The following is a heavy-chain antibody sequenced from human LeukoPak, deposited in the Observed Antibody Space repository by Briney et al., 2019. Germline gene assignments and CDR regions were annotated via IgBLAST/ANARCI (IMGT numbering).Heavy chain of an antibody. CDR3: ARDSVRLATIWYYFDY. CDR2: IYNSGST. D-gene: IGHD5-12*01. J-gene: IGHJ4*02. CDR1: GFTFADHY. Sequence: GSLRLSCAASGFTFADHYMDWIRQPAGKGLEWIGRIYNSGSTNYNPSLKSRVTMSVDTSKNQFSLKLSSVTAVDTAVYYCARDSVRLATIWYYFDYWGQGTLVTVSS. V-gene: IGHV4-4*07.